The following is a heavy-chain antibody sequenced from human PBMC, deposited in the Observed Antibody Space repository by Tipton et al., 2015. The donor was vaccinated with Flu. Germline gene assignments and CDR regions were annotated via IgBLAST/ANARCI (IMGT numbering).Heavy chain of an antibody. Sequence: VQLVQSGAEVKKPGESLKISCKDSKYSFTSYWIGWVRQMPGKGLEWMGIIYPDDSDTRYSPSFQGQVTISADKPSSTAYLQWSSLKASDTATYYCARQDCSSGTCYIDSWGQGTLITVSS. V-gene: IGHV5-51*01. J-gene: IGHJ4*02. CDR1: KYSFTSYW. CDR2: IYPDDSDT. CDR3: ARQDCSSGTCYIDS. D-gene: IGHD2-2*02.